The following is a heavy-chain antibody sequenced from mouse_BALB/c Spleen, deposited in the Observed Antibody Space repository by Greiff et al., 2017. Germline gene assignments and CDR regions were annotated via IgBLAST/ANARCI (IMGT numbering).Heavy chain of an antibody. CDR3: ARNDGWGAMDY. J-gene: IGHJ4*01. Sequence: EVKVEESGGGLVKPGGSLKLSCAASGFTFSSYAMSWVRQSPEKRLEWVAEISSGGSYTYYPDTVTGRFTISRDNAKNTLYLEMSSLRSEDTAMYYCARNDGWGAMDYWGQGTSVTVSS. D-gene: IGHD2-3*01. V-gene: IGHV5-9-4*01. CDR1: GFTFSSYA. CDR2: ISSGGSYT.